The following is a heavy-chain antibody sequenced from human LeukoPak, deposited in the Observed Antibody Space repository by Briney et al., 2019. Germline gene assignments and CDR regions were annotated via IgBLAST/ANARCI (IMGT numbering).Heavy chain of an antibody. Sequence: GGSLRLSCAASGFTFSSYNMNWVRQAPGKGLEWVSSITTSSSVFYADSVKGRFTISRDNAQNSLYLQMNNLRADDTAVYYCARRFDSWGRGTLVTVSS. CDR2: ITTSSSV. CDR3: ARRFDS. V-gene: IGHV3-48*01. CDR1: GFTFSSYN. J-gene: IGHJ4*02.